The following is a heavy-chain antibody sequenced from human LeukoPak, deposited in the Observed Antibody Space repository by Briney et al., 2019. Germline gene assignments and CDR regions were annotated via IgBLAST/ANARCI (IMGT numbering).Heavy chain of an antibody. CDR2: INSDGSIT. V-gene: IGHV3-74*01. CDR3: ARSCSGGSCSQMGTLR. CDR1: GFTFSSYW. D-gene: IGHD2-15*01. J-gene: IGHJ4*02. Sequence: GGSLRLSCAASGFTFSSYWMHWVRQAPGKGLVWVSRINSDGSITSYADSVKGRFTISRDNAKSTLYLQMNSLRAEDTAVYYCARSCSGGSCSQMGTLRWGQGTLVTVSS.